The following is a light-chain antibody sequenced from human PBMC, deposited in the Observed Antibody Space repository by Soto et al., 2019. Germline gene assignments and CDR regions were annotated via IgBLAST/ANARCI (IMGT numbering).Light chain of an antibody. CDR1: QSVDTR. CDR3: QQRSNWPIT. J-gene: IGKJ5*01. V-gene: IGKV3-11*01. Sequence: VLTQSPATLSLSPGERATLSCRARQSVDTRLGWYQQRPGQAPRLLIYDTFNRVTGIPARFSGSGSGTDFTLTISSLEPEDFEVYYCQQRSNWPITFGQGTRLEIK. CDR2: DTF.